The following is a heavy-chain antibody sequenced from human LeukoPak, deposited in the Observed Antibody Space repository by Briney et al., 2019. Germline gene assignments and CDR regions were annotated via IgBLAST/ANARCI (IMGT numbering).Heavy chain of an antibody. D-gene: IGHD3-22*01. Sequence: SETLSLTCSVSGDSIGGYFWSWIRQPPGKGLEWIGYIYSGGSTNYKPPLKSRVTISEDTSKNQVSLRLTSMTAADTAVYYCAKSGMANSRVYSPDNTWSAPWGQGTLVSVSS. CDR1: GDSIGGYF. J-gene: IGHJ5*02. CDR3: AKSGMANSRVYSPDNTWSAP. CDR2: IYSGGST. V-gene: IGHV4-4*09.